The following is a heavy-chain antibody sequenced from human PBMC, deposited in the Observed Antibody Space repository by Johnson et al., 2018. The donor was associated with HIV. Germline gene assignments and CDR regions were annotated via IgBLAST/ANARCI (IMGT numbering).Heavy chain of an antibody. J-gene: IGHJ3*01. CDR3: ARGIGDEYAFDV. V-gene: IGHV3-66*01. CDR2: IYATNNT. CDR1: GFSVSDNY. D-gene: IGHD2-21*01. Sequence: VQLVESGGGLVQPGGSLRLSCAASGFSVSDNYVSWVRQAPGQGLEWVSVIYATNNTYYGDSVKGRFILSRDNSKNTLYLQMNSLRVEDTALYYCARGIGDEYAFDVWGQWTMVTVSS.